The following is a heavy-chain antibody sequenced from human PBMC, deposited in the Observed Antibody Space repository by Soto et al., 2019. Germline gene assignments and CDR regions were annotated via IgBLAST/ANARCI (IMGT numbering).Heavy chain of an antibody. CDR2: MNPNSGNT. CDR3: AITHLRFGEHHY. CDR1: GYTCTSYD. Sequence: QVQLVQSGAEVKKPGASVKVSCKASGYTCTSYDINWVRQATGQGLEWMGWMNPNSGNTGYAQKFQGRVTMTRNTSISKAYMELRSLRSEDTAVYFCAITHLRFGEHHYWGQGTLVTVSS. J-gene: IGHJ4*02. D-gene: IGHD3-10*01. V-gene: IGHV1-8*01.